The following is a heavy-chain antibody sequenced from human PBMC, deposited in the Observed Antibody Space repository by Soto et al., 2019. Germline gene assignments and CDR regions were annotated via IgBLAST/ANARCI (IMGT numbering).Heavy chain of an antibody. J-gene: IGHJ3*02. CDR3: ASPPNYYDSSGYYSGAFDI. V-gene: IGHV4-34*01. Sequence: SETLSLTCAVYGGSFSGYYWSWIRQPPGKGLEWIGEINHSGSTNYNPSLKSRVTISVDTSKNQFSLKLSSVTAADTAVYYCASPPNYYDSSGYYSGAFDIWGQGTMVTVSS. CDR2: INHSGST. D-gene: IGHD3-22*01. CDR1: GGSFSGYY.